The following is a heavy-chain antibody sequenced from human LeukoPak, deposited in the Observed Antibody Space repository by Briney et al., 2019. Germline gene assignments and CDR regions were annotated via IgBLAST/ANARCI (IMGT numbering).Heavy chain of an antibody. V-gene: IGHV1-3*01. J-gene: IGHJ3*02. Sequence: GASVKVSCKASGYTFTSYAMHWVRQAPGQRLEWMGWINAGNGNTKYSQKFQGRVTMTTDTSTSTAYMELRSLRSDDTAVYYCARGGYIPDAFDIWGQGTMVTVSS. D-gene: IGHD2-21*01. CDR3: ARGGYIPDAFDI. CDR2: INAGNGNT. CDR1: GYTFTSYA.